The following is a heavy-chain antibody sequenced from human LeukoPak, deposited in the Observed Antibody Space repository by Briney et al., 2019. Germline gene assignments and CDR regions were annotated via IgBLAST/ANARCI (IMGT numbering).Heavy chain of an antibody. CDR2: ISAYNGNT. J-gene: IGHJ3*02. V-gene: IGHV1-18*01. D-gene: IGHD3-22*01. CDR3: ARGAPNYYDSSGLRI. Sequence: ASVKVSCKASGYTFTSYGISWVRQAPGQGLEWMGWISAYNGNTNYAQKLQGRVTMTTDTSTSTAYMELRSLRSDDTAVYYWARGAPNYYDSSGLRIWGQGKMVPVSS. CDR1: GYTFTSYG.